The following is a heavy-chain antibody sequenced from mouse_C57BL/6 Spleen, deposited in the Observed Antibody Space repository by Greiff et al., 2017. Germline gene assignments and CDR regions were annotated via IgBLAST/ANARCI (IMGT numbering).Heavy chain of an antibody. CDR1: GYTFTDYY. CDR3: ARTGTEAPFDY. J-gene: IGHJ2*01. CDR2: IYPGSGNT. D-gene: IGHD4-1*01. Sequence: VQLQQSGAELVRPGASVKLSCKASGYTFTDYYINWVKQRPGQGLEWIARIYPGSGNTYYNEKFKGKATLTAEKSSSTAYMQLSSLTSEDSAVYFCARTGTEAPFDYWGQGTTLTVSS. V-gene: IGHV1-76*01.